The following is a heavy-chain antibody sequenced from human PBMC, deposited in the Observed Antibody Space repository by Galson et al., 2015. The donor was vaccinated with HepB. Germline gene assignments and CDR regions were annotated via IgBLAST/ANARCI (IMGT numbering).Heavy chain of an antibody. CDR1: GFTFSSYA. CDR3: ARDRRQQWLADY. V-gene: IGHV3-30-3*01. CDR2: ISYDGSNK. Sequence: SLRLSCAASGFTFSSYAMHWVRQAPGKGLEWVAVISYDGSNKYYADSVKGRFTISRDNSKNTLYLQMNSLRAEDTAVYYCARDRRQQWLADYWGQGTLVTVSS. J-gene: IGHJ4*02. D-gene: IGHD6-19*01.